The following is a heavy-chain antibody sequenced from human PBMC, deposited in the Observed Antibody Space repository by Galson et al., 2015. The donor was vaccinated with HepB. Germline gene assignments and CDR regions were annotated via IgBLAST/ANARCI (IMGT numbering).Heavy chain of an antibody. Sequence: TLSLTCTVSGGSVSSGDYYWSWIRQPPGKGLEWIGYIYYSGSTFYNPSLKSRVSISVDTSKNQFSLKLSSVTAADTAVYYCVRVEVGEIVVVPAAMWYYFDYWGQGTLVTVSS. D-gene: IGHD2-2*01. J-gene: IGHJ4*02. V-gene: IGHV4-30-4*01. CDR1: GGSVSSGDYY. CDR3: VRVEVGEIVVVPAAMWYYFDY. CDR2: IYYSGST.